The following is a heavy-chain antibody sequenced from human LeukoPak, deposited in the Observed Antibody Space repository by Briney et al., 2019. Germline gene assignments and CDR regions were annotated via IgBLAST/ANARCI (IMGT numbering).Heavy chain of an antibody. CDR3: ARAVTMVRGATKYYYYYYMDV. D-gene: IGHD3-10*01. J-gene: IGHJ6*03. CDR1: GYTFTSYG. V-gene: IGHV1-18*01. Sequence: ASVKVSCKASGYTFTSYGISWVRQPPGQGLEWMGWISAYNGNTNYAQKLQGRVTMTTDTSTSTAYMELRSLRSEDTAVYYCARAVTMVRGATKYYYYYYMDVWGKGTTVTVSS. CDR2: ISAYNGNT.